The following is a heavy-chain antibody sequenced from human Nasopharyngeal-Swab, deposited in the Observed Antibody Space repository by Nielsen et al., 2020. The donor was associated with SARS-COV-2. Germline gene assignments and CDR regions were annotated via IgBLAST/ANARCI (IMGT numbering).Heavy chain of an antibody. V-gene: IGHV3-23*03. CDR2: IHSDPSNT. CDR3: AKVRSWRLDAFDS. CDR1: GFTFSSYA. D-gene: IGHD6-13*01. J-gene: IGHJ4*02. Sequence: RGSLRLSCAASGFTFSSYAMSWVRQAPGKGLEWVSVIHSDPSNTYYVDSVKGRFTISRDNSKKTLFLQMDSLRVEDTAVYYCAKVRSWRLDAFDSWGQGTLVTVSS.